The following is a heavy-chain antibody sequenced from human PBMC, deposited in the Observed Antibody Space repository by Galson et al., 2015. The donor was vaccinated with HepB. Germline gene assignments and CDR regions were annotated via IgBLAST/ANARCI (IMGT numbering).Heavy chain of an antibody. CDR2: ISGSGGST. CDR1: GFTFSSYA. CDR3: AKGESGSGSYWGY. V-gene: IGHV3-23*01. D-gene: IGHD1-26*01. J-gene: IGHJ4*02. Sequence: SLRLSCAASGFTFSSYAMSWVRQAPGKGLEWVSAISGSGGSTYYADSVKGRFTISRDNSKNTLYLQMNSLRAEDTAVYYCAKGESGSGSYWGYWGQGTLVTVSS.